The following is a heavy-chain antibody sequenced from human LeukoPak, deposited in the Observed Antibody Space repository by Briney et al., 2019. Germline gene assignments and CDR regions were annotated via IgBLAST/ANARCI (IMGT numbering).Heavy chain of an antibody. Sequence: GASVKVSCKASGGTVSSYAISWVRQAPGQGLEWMGRIIPILGIANYAQKFTGRVAITADKSTRTAYMEPSSLRSEDTAVYYCATSGDCGGDCYGEYFQHWGQGTLVTVSS. CDR1: GGTVSSYA. J-gene: IGHJ1*01. V-gene: IGHV1-69*04. D-gene: IGHD2-21*01. CDR2: IIPILGIA. CDR3: ATSGDCGGDCYGEYFQH.